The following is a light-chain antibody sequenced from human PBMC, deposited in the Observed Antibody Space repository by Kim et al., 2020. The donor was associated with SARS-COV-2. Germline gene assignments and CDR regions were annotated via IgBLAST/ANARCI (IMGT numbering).Light chain of an antibody. Sequence: SPGERATPSSGGSQRVETALAWYERRPGQAPRLLSYDAANRARGVPDRFSGSGSGTELTLTISSLESEEMSTQCGQQRDSGPPAVTFGGGTKLEIK. CDR1: QRVETA. CDR2: DAA. J-gene: IGKJ4*01. V-gene: IGKV3-11*01. CDR3: QQRDSGPPAVT.